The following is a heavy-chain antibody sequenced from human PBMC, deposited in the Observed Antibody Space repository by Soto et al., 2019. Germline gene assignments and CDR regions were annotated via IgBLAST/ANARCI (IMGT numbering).Heavy chain of an antibody. D-gene: IGHD3-10*01. Sequence: GGSLRLSCAASGFTFSSYAMSWVRQAPGKGLEWVSAISGSGGSTYYADSVKGRFTISRDNSKNTLYLQMNSLRAEDTAVYYSAKSYGSGSYYYYYYYYMDVWGKGTTVTVSS. J-gene: IGHJ6*03. V-gene: IGHV3-23*01. CDR2: ISGSGGST. CDR3: AKSYGSGSYYYYYYYYMDV. CDR1: GFTFSSYA.